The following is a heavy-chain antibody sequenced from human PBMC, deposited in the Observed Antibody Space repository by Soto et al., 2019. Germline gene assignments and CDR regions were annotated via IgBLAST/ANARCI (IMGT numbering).Heavy chain of an antibody. J-gene: IGHJ4*02. V-gene: IGHV1-8*02. D-gene: IGHD3-22*01. CDR2: MNPNSGNT. Sequence: VSCKASGGTFSSYAISWVRQATGQGLEWMGWMNPNSGNTGYAQKFQGRVTMTRNTSISTAYMELSSLRSEDTAVYYCARGYYYDSSGYPYFDYWGQGTLVTVSS. CDR3: ARGYYYDSSGYPYFDY. CDR1: GGTFSSYA.